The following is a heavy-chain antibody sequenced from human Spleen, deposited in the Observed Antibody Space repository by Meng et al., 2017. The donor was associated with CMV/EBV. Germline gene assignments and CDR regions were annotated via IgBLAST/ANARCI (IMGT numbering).Heavy chain of an antibody. J-gene: IGHJ5*02. V-gene: IGHV1-69*10. D-gene: IGHD3-3*02. CDR1: GGTFSSYA. CDR3: ARAYEGFVLGFDP. CDR2: IILILGFA. Sequence: CKGSGGTFSSYAISWVRQAPGQGLEWMGGIILILGFANYAQRFQGRVTITADRSTSTAYMELSSLRSEDTAVYYCARAYEGFVLGFDPWGQGTLVTVSS.